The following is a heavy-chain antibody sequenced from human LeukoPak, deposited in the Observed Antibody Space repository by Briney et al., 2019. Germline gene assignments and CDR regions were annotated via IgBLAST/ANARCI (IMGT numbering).Heavy chain of an antibody. D-gene: IGHD3-10*01. CDR3: ARWGPAFHRDWFDP. CDR2: INTNTGNP. CDR1: GYTFTSYA. J-gene: IGHJ5*02. Sequence: ASVKVSCKASGYTFTSYAMNWVRQAPGQGPEWMGWINTNTGNPTYAQGFTGRFVFSLDTSVGTAYLQISSLKAEDTDVYHCARWGPAFHRDWFDPWGQGTLVTVS. V-gene: IGHV7-4-1*02.